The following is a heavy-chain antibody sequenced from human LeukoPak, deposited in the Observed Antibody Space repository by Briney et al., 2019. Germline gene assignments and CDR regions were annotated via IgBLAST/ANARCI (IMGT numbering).Heavy chain of an antibody. J-gene: IGHJ4*02. V-gene: IGHV3-33*01. CDR3: ASERSIAAAASFDY. CDR1: GFTFSSYG. D-gene: IGHD6-13*01. CDR2: IWYDGSNK. Sequence: GGSLRLSCAASGFTFSSYGMHWVRQAPGKGLEWVAVIWYDGSNKYYADSVKGRFTISRDNSKNTLYLQMNSLRAEDTAVYYCASERSIAAAASFDYWGQGTLVTVSS.